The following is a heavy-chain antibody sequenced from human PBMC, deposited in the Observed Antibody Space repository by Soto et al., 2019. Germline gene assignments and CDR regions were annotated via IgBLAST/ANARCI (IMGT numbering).Heavy chain of an antibody. D-gene: IGHD6-13*01. J-gene: IGHJ6*02. CDR3: ARRQISPPTRGAASARGGMDV. Sequence: QVQLVESGGGVVQPGRSLRLSCAASGFNFNNYGMHWVRQAPGKGLXWVAVIWNDGNGYYYANSVKGRFTISRDNSKNTLFLQMSSLRADDTAVYYCARRQISPPTRGAASARGGMDVWGQGTTVTVSS. CDR2: IWNDGNGY. V-gene: IGHV3-33*01. CDR1: GFNFNNYG.